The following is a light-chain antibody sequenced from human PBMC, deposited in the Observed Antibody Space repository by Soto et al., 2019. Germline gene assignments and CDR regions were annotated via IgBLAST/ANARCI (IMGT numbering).Light chain of an antibody. CDR2: AAS. CDR3: QQSYSSPRT. V-gene: IGKV1-39*01. J-gene: IGKJ2*01. Sequence: DIQMTQSPSSLSASVGDRVTITCQSSQSIISYLNWYQQKAGKAPQLLIYAASSLQSGVPARFSGSGSGTDFILSISSLQPEDSAIYYGQQSYSSPRTFGQGTKLEI. CDR1: QSIISY.